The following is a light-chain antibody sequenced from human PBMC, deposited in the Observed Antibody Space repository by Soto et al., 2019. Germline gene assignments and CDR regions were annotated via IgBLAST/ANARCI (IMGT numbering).Light chain of an antibody. CDR2: VAS. CDR1: QSVSSN. CDR3: QQYGSSPWT. J-gene: IGKJ1*01. V-gene: IGKV3-15*01. Sequence: EIVMTQSPATLSVPPGERASLSCRASQSVSSNSAWYQQRPVQAPRLLFYVASIRAAAVPARFTASGSGTEFPPTISSLQSEDFAVYYRQQYGSSPWTFGQGTKVDIK.